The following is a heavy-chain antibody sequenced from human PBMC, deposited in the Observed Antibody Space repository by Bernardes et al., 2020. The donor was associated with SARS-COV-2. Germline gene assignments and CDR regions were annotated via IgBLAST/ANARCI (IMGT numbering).Heavy chain of an antibody. Sequence: RINGDGSYINYADSVKGRFTISRDNTRNTLYLEMNSLRDEDTAMYYCAREGGYESLELWGQGTRVTVSS. J-gene: IGHJ4*02. CDR2: INGDGSYI. CDR3: AREGGYESLEL. D-gene: IGHD5-12*01. V-gene: IGHV3-74*01.